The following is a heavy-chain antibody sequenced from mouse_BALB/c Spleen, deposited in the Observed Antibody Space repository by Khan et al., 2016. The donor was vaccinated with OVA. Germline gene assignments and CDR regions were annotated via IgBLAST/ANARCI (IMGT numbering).Heavy chain of an antibody. CDR1: GYTFTDYI. CDR2: IYPNNGDT. J-gene: IGHJ3*01. Sequence: EVQLQESGPELVKPGASVKISCRASGYTFTDYIMDWVKQSHGKSLEWIGYIYPNNGDTGYNQKFKTKATLTVDISSSTAYMELRSLTSEDSADYYCARSGYGSFAYWGQGTLVTVSA. CDR3: ARSGYGSFAY. D-gene: IGHD1-2*01. V-gene: IGHV1S29*02.